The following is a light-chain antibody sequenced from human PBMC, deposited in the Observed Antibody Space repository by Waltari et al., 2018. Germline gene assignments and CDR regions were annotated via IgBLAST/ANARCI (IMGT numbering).Light chain of an antibody. CDR1: QDISKS. J-gene: IGKJ2*01. V-gene: IGKV1-33*01. CDR2: DAS. CDR3: QQFDSLPYT. Sequence: DIQMTQSPSSLSASVGERVTITCQASQDISKSLNWYQQKPGKAPNLLIYDASNLEAGVPSRVSGSGSGTDFTFTITSLQPEDIATYYCQQFDSLPYTFGPGTKLEIK.